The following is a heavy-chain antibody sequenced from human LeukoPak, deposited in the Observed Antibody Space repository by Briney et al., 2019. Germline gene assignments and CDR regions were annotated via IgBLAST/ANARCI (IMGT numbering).Heavy chain of an antibody. J-gene: IGHJ6*03. D-gene: IGHD6-13*01. Sequence: GGSLRLSCAASEVTFSSYSMNWVRQAPGKGLEWVSSISGSSSFIYSADSVRGRFTISRDNAKNSLYLQMDSLRAEDTAVYYCARRPIASTDYYYFLELWGKGTTVTVSS. CDR1: EVTFSSYS. CDR3: ARRPIASTDYYYFLEL. V-gene: IGHV3-21*01. CDR2: ISGSSSFI.